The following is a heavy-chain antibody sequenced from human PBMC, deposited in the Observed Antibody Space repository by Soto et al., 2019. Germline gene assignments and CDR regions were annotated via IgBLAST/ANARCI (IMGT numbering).Heavy chain of an antibody. D-gene: IGHD6-19*01. J-gene: IGHJ4*02. CDR1: GGSFSGYY. CDR2: INHSGST. CDR3: ARGRRKQWVAGFDY. Sequence: QVQLQQWGAGLLKPSETLSLTCAVYGGSFSGYYWSWIRQPPGKGLEWIGEINHSGSTNYNPSLKSRVTXXGXTXXNQFSLKLSSVTAADTAVYYCARGRRKQWVAGFDYWGQGTLVTVSS. V-gene: IGHV4-34*01.